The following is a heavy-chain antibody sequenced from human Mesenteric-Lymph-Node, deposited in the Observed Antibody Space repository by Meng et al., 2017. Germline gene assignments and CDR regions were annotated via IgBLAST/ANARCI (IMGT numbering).Heavy chain of an antibody. D-gene: IGHD2-21*01. V-gene: IGHV4-30-4*01. CDR3: AREGRSHQVGVSVY. Sequence: QGQLQESGPGRVKPSQTLSLTCTVPGGSISSGDYYWSWIRQPPGKGLEWIGYIYNSGSTYYNPSLKSRVTISVDTSKNQFSLKLRFVTAADTAVYYCAREGRSHQVGVSVYWGQGNLVTVSS. CDR1: GGSISSGDYY. J-gene: IGHJ4*02. CDR2: IYNSGST.